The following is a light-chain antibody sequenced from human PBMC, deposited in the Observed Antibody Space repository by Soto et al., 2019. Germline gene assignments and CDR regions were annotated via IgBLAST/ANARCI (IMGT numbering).Light chain of an antibody. CDR2: DVR. CDR1: TSDVGCFDY. J-gene: IGLJ1*01. CDR3: SSYTTTGTQV. V-gene: IGLV2-14*03. Sequence: QSALTQPASVSGSPGQSITLSCTGTTSDVGCFDYVSWYQQYPGKAPKLMIFDVRNRPSGVSDRFSGSKSGSTASLTISWLQAEYEADYYCSSYTTTGTQVFGTGTKLTVL.